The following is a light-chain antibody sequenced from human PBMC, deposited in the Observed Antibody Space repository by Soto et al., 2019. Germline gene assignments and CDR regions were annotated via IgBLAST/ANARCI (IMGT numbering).Light chain of an antibody. CDR2: GAS. CDR3: QQSYISPQK. V-gene: IGKV1-39*01. J-gene: IGKJ1*01. Sequence: DIQMTQSPSSLSASVGDRVTITCRSSQSINTYLNWYQKKPGKAPKFLIYGASSLHSGVPSRFSGSGSGTDFTLTITSLKPEDFATYYCQQSYISPQKFGPGTKVEIK. CDR1: QSINTY.